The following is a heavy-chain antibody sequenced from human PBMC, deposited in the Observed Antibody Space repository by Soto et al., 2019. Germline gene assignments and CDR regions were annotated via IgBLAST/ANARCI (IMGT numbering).Heavy chain of an antibody. V-gene: IGHV4-59*01. D-gene: IGHD6-13*01. Sequence: TLSLTCTVAGGSIRRYYWSWIRQPPGKGLEWIGYIYYSGSTNYNPSLKSRVTISVDTSKNQFSLKLSSVTAADTAVYYCARTIADTYYFDYWGQGTLVTVSS. CDR2: IYYSGST. CDR1: GGSIRRYY. J-gene: IGHJ4*02. CDR3: ARTIADTYYFDY.